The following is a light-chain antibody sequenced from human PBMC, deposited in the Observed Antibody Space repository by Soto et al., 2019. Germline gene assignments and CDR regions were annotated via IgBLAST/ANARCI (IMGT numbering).Light chain of an antibody. V-gene: IGKV3-20*01. Sequence: DIVLTQSPGTLCLSPGERATLPCRASQSVSSYLAWYQQKPGQAPRLLIYDTSTRATGIPDRFSGSGSGTDFTLTISRLEPEDFAVYHGQQYGASPWTFGQGTKVDIK. CDR3: QQYGASPWT. J-gene: IGKJ1*01. CDR2: DTS. CDR1: QSVSSY.